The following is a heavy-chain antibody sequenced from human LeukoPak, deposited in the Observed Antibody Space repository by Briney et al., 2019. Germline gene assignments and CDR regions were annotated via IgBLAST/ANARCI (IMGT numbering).Heavy chain of an antibody. D-gene: IGHD2-2*02. CDR3: ARGYCSSTSCYKGAFDI. J-gene: IGHJ3*02. V-gene: IGHV5-51*01. Sequence: GESLKISCKGSGYRFDINWIAWVRQVPGKGLEWMGIIHPRDSDIRYNPPFQGQVTISADKSISTAYLQWNSLKASDTAMYYCARGYCSSTSCYKGAFDIWGQGTMVTVSS. CDR1: GYRFDINW. CDR2: IHPRDSDI.